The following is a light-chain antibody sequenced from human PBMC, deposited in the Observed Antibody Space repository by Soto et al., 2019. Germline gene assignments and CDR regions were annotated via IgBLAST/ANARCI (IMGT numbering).Light chain of an antibody. V-gene: IGKV4-1*01. CDR2: WAS. CDR3: QQYYSTPLT. Sequence: DIVMTQSPDSLAVSLGERATINCKSSQSVLYNSNNKNYLAWYQQKPGLPPKLLIYWASTRESGVPDRFGGSGSGTDFTLTISSLQAEDVAVYYCQQYYSTPLTFGGGTKVEIK. J-gene: IGKJ4*01. CDR1: QSVLYNSNNKNY.